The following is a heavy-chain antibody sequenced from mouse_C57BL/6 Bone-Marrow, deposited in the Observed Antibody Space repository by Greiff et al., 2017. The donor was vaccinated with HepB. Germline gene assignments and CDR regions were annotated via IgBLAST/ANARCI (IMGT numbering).Heavy chain of an antibody. CDR3: ANREDCSYNY. D-gene: IGHD2-10*01. J-gene: IGHJ2*01. Sequence: QVQLQQSGAELARPGASVKLSCKASGYTFTSYGISWVKQRTGQGLEWIGEIYHRSGNTYYNEKFKGKATLTADKSSSTAYMELRTLTSEDSSVSYCANREDCSYNYWGQGTTLTVSS. V-gene: IGHV1-81*01. CDR2: IYHRSGNT. CDR1: GYTFTSYG.